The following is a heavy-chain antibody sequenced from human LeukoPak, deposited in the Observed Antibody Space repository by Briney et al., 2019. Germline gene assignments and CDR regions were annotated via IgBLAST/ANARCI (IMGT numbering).Heavy chain of an antibody. V-gene: IGHV1-46*03. J-gene: IGHJ5*02. D-gene: IGHD2-2*01. CDR1: GYTFTSYY. CDR2: INPSGGST. Sequence: ASVKVSSKASGYTFTSYYMHWVRQAPGQGLEWMGIINPSGGSTSYAQKFQGRVTMTRDTSTSTVYMELSSLRSEDTAVYYCARVALPYCSSTSCYWFDPWGQGTLVTVSS. CDR3: ARVALPYCSSTSCYWFDP.